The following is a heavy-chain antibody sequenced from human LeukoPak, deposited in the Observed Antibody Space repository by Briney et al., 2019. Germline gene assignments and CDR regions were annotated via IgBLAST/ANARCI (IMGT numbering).Heavy chain of an antibody. V-gene: IGHV1-18*01. D-gene: IGHD2-15*01. CDR3: ARVAIGSWYFDL. CDR2: ISTYNGNT. J-gene: IGHJ2*01. CDR1: GYTFTSCA. Sequence: ASVKVSCKASGYTFTSCAISWVRQAPGQGLERMGWISTYNGNTNYAQKFQGRVTLTTDTSTSTAFMDLRSLRSDDTAVYHCARVAIGSWYFDLWGRGTLVTVSS.